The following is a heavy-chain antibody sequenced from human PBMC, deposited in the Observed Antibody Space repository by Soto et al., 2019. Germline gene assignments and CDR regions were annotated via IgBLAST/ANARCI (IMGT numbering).Heavy chain of an antibody. CDR2: LSYRGGSI. CDR3: AKVSSSWYAGFFDL. CDR1: GFTFSRHA. V-gene: IGHV3-23*01. D-gene: IGHD6-13*01. J-gene: IGHJ4*02. Sequence: EVQLLESGGGLVQPGGSLRLSCTASGFTFSRHAMTWVRQAPGKGLEWVSGLSYRGGSIYYADSVKGRFTISRDNSMNTLYLQMNTLRAEDTAIYYCAKVSSSWYAGFFDLWGQGAMVTVSP.